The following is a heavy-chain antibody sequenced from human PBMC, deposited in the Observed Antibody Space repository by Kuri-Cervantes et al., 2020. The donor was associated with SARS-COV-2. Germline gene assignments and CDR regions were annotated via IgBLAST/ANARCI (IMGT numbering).Heavy chain of an antibody. Sequence: LRLSCTVSGGSISSGSYYWSWIRQPAGKGLEWIGRIYTSGSTNYNPSLKSRVTISVDTSKNQFSLRLSSVTAADTAVYYCARGGDWFDPWGQGTLVTVSS. CDR3: ARGGDWFDP. CDR1: GGSISSGSYY. CDR2: IYTSGST. D-gene: IGHD1-26*01. V-gene: IGHV4-61*02. J-gene: IGHJ5*02.